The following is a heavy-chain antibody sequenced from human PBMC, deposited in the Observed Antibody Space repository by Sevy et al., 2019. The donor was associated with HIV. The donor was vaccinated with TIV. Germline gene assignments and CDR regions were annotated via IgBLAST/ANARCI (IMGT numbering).Heavy chain of an antibody. CDR1: GFTFNNYA. CDR3: ASHYYDSTGYYYPLDY. Sequence: GGSLRLSCAASGFTFNNYAMNWVRQAPGKGLEWVSAISGSGATTFYADSVKGRFTISRDNPKNTLYLQMNSLRAEDTAVYYCASHYYDSTGYYYPLDYWGQGTLVTVSS. J-gene: IGHJ4*02. V-gene: IGHV3-23*01. CDR2: ISGSGATT. D-gene: IGHD3-22*01.